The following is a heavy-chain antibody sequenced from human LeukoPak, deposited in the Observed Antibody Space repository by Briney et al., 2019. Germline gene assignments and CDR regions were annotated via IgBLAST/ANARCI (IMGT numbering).Heavy chain of an antibody. CDR3: GRGGATIFGAGVFDY. Sequence: SETLSLTCTVSGGSISSYYWSWLRQPPGKGLEWIGYIYYSGSTNYNPSLKSRVTISVDTSKNQFSLKLSSVTAADTAVDDCGRGGATIFGAGVFDYWGQGTLVTVSS. J-gene: IGHJ4*02. D-gene: IGHD3-3*01. CDR1: GGSISSYY. V-gene: IGHV4-59*01. CDR2: IYYSGST.